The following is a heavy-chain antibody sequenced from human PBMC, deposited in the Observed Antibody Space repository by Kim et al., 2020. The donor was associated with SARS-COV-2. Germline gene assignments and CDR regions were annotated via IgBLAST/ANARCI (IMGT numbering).Heavy chain of an antibody. CDR2: IKQDGSEK. D-gene: IGHD6-13*01. CDR1: GFTFSSYW. Sequence: GGSLRLSCAASGFTFSSYWMSWVRQAPGKGLEWVANIKQDGSEKYYVDSVKGRFTISRDNAKNSLYLQMNSLRAEDTAVYYCARDLGLYSSSWYVDYWGQGTLVTVSS. V-gene: IGHV3-7*03. J-gene: IGHJ4*02. CDR3: ARDLGLYSSSWYVDY.